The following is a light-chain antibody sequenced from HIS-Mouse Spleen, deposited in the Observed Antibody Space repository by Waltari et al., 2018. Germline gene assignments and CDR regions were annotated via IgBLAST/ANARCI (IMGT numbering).Light chain of an antibody. CDR3: SSYTSSSTEV. Sequence: QSALTQPASVSGSPGQSITISCTGTSSDVGGYNYVSWYQQPPGKAPKLTIYDVSNRPSGVSNRFSGSKSGNTASLTISGLQAEDEADYYCSSYTSSSTEVFGGGTKLTVL. CDR1: SSDVGGYNY. CDR2: DVS. V-gene: IGLV2-14*03. J-gene: IGLJ2*01.